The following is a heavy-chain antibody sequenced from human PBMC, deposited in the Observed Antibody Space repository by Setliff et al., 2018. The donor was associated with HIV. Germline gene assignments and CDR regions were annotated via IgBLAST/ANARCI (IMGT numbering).Heavy chain of an antibody. CDR1: TFSNAW. D-gene: IGHD1-26*01. V-gene: IGHV3-15*01. CDR3: TTDLGSGRFSWNNN. Sequence: TFSNAWMTWARQAPGKGLEWVARIRNKKNGGTTYYAAPVEGRFTISRDDSKNTLSLQMNSLKTEDTAIYYCTTDLGSGRFSWNNNWGQGTLVTVSS. CDR2: IRNKKNGGTT. J-gene: IGHJ4*02.